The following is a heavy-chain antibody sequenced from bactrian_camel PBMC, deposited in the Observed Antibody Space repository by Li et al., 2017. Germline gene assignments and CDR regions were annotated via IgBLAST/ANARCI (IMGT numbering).Heavy chain of an antibody. V-gene: IGHV3S54*01. CDR2: LYVRGDET. J-gene: IGHJ4*01. CDR3: AANRALCRWIDWNRVSTYNY. D-gene: IGHD8*01. Sequence: QVQLVESGGGSVQAGGSLNLSCEASGYNYDRNCLGWFRQAPGKEREVVAHLYVRGDETFYAVAVKGRFIISQDNAKSMVYLQMNSLKSEDTAMYYCAANRALCRWIDWNRVSTYNYWGQGTQVTVS. CDR1: GYNYDRNC.